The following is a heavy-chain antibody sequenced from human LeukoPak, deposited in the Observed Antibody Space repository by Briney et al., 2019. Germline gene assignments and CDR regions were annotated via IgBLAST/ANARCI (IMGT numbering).Heavy chain of an antibody. D-gene: IGHD4-11*01. J-gene: IGHJ5*02. CDR3: ARARPGAYSNPPVPSNWFDP. CDR1: GGSFSGYY. CDR2: INHSGST. Sequence: SETLSLTCAVYGGSFSGYYWSWIRQPPGKGLEWIGEINHSGSTNYNPSLKSRVTISVDTSKNQFSLKLSSVTAADTAVYYCARARPGAYSNPPVPSNWFDPWGQGTLVTVSS. V-gene: IGHV4-34*01.